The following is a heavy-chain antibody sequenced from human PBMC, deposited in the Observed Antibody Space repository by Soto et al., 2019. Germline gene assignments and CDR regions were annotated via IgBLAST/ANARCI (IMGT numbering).Heavy chain of an antibody. V-gene: IGHV2-70*04. CDR3: ARSEMAEILGYAFDI. D-gene: IGHD6-19*01. Sequence: SGPTLVDPTQTLTLTCTFSGFSLSTSGMRVSWIRQPPGKALEWLARIDWDDDKFYSTSLKTRLTISKDTSKNQVVLTMTNMDPVDTATYYCARSEMAEILGYAFDIWGQGTMVTVSS. CDR1: GFSLSTSGMR. J-gene: IGHJ3*02. CDR2: IDWDDDK.